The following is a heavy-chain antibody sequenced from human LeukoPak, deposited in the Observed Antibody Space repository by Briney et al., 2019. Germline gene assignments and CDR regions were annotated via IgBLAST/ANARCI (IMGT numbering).Heavy chain of an antibody. D-gene: IGHD4-17*01. CDR3: ASRGAPDYGDYVGAFDI. J-gene: IGHJ3*02. V-gene: IGHV1-2*02. CDR1: GYTFTGYY. Sequence: ASVKVSCKASGYTFTGYYIHWVRQAPGQGLEWMGWINPNRGGTNYAQKFQGRVTMTRDTSISTAYMELSRLRSDDTAVYYCASRGAPDYGDYVGAFDIWGQGTMVTVSS. CDR2: INPNRGGT.